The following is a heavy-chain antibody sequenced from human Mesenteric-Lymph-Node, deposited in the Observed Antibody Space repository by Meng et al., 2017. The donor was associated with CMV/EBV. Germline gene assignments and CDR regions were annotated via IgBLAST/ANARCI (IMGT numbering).Heavy chain of an antibody. D-gene: IGHD3-22*01. Sequence: GSLRLSCTVSGASISSTNYYWAWIRQPPGKGLEWIANLHSSENTYYNPSLRSRVAISVDTSKNQFSLNLNSVTAADTAVYYCATEPRDSSGHPSGTFDIWGQGIMVTVSS. CDR3: ATEPRDSSGHPSGTFDI. J-gene: IGHJ3*02. CDR1: GASISSTNYY. V-gene: IGHV4-39*07. CDR2: LHSSENT.